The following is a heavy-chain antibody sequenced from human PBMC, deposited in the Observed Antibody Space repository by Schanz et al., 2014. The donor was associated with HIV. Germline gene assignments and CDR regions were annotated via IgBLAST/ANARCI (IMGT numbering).Heavy chain of an antibody. J-gene: IGHJ6*02. V-gene: IGHV1-8*02. D-gene: IGHD6-13*01. CDR1: GYSFTSYD. CDR2: VNPKSGNT. Sequence: QVQLVQSGAEVQKPGASVKVSCKASGYSFTSYDINWVRQATGQGLECMGWVNPKSGNTGYAQKFQGRVTMTTNTSISTAYMELSRLRSDDTAVYYCASDLSVYSSSSSVWGQGTTVTVSS. CDR3: ASDLSVYSSSSSV.